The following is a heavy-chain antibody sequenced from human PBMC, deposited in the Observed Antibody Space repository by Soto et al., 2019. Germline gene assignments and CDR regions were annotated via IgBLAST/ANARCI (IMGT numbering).Heavy chain of an antibody. J-gene: IGHJ6*04. CDR3: ARGHYDFWSGYPELDV. D-gene: IGHD3-3*01. CDR1: GYTFTSYD. Sequence: GASVKVSCKASGYTFTSYDMNWVRQATGQGLEWMGWMNPNSGNTGYAQKFQGRVTMTRNTSISTAYMELSSLRSEDTAVYYCARGHYDFWSGYPELDVWGKGTTVTVSS. CDR2: MNPNSGNT. V-gene: IGHV1-8*01.